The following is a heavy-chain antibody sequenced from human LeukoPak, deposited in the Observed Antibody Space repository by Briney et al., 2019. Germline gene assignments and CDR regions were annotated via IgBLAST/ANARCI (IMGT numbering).Heavy chain of an antibody. J-gene: IGHJ2*01. D-gene: IGHD3-22*01. Sequence: GGSLRLSCAASGLSFSSDSMNWVRQAPGKGLEWVSSISSSSNYIYYADSVKGRFSISRDNAKNSLYLQMNSLRAEDTAVYYCARETISMRVVAHWYFDLWGRGTLVTVSS. V-gene: IGHV3-21*01. CDR2: ISSSSNYI. CDR3: ARETISMRVVAHWYFDL. CDR1: GLSFSSDS.